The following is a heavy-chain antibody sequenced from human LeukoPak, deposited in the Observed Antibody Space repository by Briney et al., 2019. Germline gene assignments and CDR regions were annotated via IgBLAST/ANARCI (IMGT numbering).Heavy chain of an antibody. CDR3: ARVAAAYGYNWFDP. D-gene: IGHD4-17*01. CDR1: GGSFSGYY. CDR2: INHSGST. Sequence: SETLSLTCAVYGGSFSGYYWSWIRQPPGKGLEWIGEINHSGSTNYNPSLKSRVTISVDTSKNQFSLKLSSVTAADTAVYYCARVAAAYGYNWFDPWGQGTLATVSS. J-gene: IGHJ5*02. V-gene: IGHV4-34*01.